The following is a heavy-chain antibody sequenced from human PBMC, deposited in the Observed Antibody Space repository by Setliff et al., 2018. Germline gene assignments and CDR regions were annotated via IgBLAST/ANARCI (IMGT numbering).Heavy chain of an antibody. J-gene: IGHJ4*02. V-gene: IGHV1-69-2*01. CDR1: GYTFTDYY. Sequence: ASVKVSCKASGYTFTDYYMHWVQQAPGKGLEWMGRVDPEDGETIYAEKFQGRFTISRDNVKNSLFLQMNSLRAEDTAVYYCVRDLHWGFDYWGLGTLVTVSS. CDR3: VRDLHWGFDY. CDR2: VDPEDGET. D-gene: IGHD7-27*01.